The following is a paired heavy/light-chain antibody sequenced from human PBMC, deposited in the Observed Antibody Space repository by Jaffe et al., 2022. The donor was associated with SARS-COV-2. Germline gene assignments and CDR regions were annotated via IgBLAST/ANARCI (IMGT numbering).Light chain of an antibody. CDR1: QSVLYSSNNKNY. CDR3: HQYYSTPYT. J-gene: IGKJ2*01. V-gene: IGKV4-1*01. CDR2: WAS. Sequence: DIVMTQSPDSLAVSLGERATINCKSSQSVLYSSNNKNYLTWYQQKPGQPPKLLISWASTRESGVPDRFSGSGTATDFTLTISNLQAEDVAVYYCHQYYSTPYTFGQGTKLEI.
Heavy chain of an antibody. D-gene: IGHD3-10*01. CDR2: INTNTGNP. Sequence: QVQLVQSGSELKKPGASVKISCKASGYSFTDFGLNWVRQAPGQGLEWMGWINTNTGNPTYAQGFRGRFVFSLDTSVSTTYLQISSLKAEDTAVYFCARDKVTMIRGRDWFDPWGQGTLVTVSS. J-gene: IGHJ5*02. CDR3: ARDKVTMIRGRDWFDP. V-gene: IGHV7-4-1*02. CDR1: GYSFTDFG.